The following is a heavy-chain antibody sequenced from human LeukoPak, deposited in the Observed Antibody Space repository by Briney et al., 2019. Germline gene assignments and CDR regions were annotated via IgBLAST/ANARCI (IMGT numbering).Heavy chain of an antibody. J-gene: IGHJ5*02. D-gene: IGHD3-10*01. CDR2: IKQDGSEK. Sequence: GGSLRLSCAASGYTFSSYWMSWVRQAPGKGVECVANIKQDGSEKYYVDSVKGRFTISRDNAKNSLYLQVNSLRAEDTAVYYCARMIRYWFDPWGQGTLVTVSS. CDR1: GYTFSSYW. CDR3: ARMIRYWFDP. V-gene: IGHV3-7*05.